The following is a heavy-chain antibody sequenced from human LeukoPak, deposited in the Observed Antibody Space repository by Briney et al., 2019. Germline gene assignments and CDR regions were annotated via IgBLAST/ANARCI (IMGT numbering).Heavy chain of an antibody. CDR3: ARGGYDSSGYAEDAFDI. D-gene: IGHD3-22*01. V-gene: IGHV4-30-4*01. CDR1: GASISSGDYS. J-gene: IGHJ3*02. CDR2: IYYSGST. Sequence: SQTLSLTCTVSGASISSGDYSWSWIRQPPGKGLEWIGYIYYSGSTYYNPSLKSRVTISVDMSKNQFSLKLSSVTAADTAVYYCARGGYDSSGYAEDAFDIWGQGTMVTVSS.